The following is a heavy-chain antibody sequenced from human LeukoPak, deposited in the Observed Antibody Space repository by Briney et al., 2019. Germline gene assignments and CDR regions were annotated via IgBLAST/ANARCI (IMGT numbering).Heavy chain of an antibody. J-gene: IGHJ4*02. CDR2: IYYSGST. V-gene: IGHV4-59*01. CDR1: GGSISSYY. D-gene: IGHD5-18*01. CDR3: ARVDTAMVFDY. Sequence: PSETLSLICTVSGGSISSYYWSWIRQPPGKGLEWIGYIYYSGSTNYNPSLKSRVTISVDTSKNQFSLKLSSVTAADTAVYYCARVDTAMVFDYWGQGTLVTVSS.